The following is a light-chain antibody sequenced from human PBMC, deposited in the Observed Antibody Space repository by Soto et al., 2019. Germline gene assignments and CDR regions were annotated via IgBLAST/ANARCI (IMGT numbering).Light chain of an antibody. V-gene: IGKV3-20*01. CDR3: QQYSESPLT. CDR2: GAS. CDR1: QTVRTNY. Sequence: EIVLTQSPGTLSLSPGERATLSCRASQTVRTNYLAWFQHKPGQAPRLLIYGASRRATGIPDRFSGSGSGTDFTLTINRLEPEDFAVYFCQQYSESPLTFGGGTKVEIK. J-gene: IGKJ4*01.